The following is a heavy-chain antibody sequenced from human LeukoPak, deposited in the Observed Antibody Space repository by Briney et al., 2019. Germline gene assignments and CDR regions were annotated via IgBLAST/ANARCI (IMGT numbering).Heavy chain of an antibody. D-gene: IGHD3-10*01. J-gene: IGHJ5*02. V-gene: IGHV4-34*01. CDR2: INHSGST. CDR1: GVSFSGYY. Sequence: KPSETLSLTCAVYGVSFSGYYWSWIRQPPGKGLEWIGEINHSGSTNYNTSLKSRVTISVDTPKNQFSLKLSSVTAADTAVYYCARRNGYYDGSGSYYRRPRDNWFDPWGQGTLVTVSS. CDR3: ARRNGYYDGSGSYYRRPRDNWFDP.